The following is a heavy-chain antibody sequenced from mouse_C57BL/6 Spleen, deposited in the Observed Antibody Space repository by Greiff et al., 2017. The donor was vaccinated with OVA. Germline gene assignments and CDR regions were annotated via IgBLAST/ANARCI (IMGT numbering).Heavy chain of an antibody. CDR2: INYDGSST. V-gene: IGHV5-16*01. J-gene: IGHJ2*01. Sequence: EVQLVESEGGLVQPGSSMKLSCTASGFTFSDYYMAWVRQVPEKGLEWVANINYDGSSTYYLDSLKSRFIISRDNAKNILYLQMSSLKSEDTATYYCARIGTLYFDYWGQGTTLTVSS. D-gene: IGHD4-1*01. CDR1: GFTFSDYY. CDR3: ARIGTLYFDY.